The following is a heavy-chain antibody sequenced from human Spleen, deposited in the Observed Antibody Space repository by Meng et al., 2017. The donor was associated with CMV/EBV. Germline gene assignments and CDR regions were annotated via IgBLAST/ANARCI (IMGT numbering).Heavy chain of an antibody. CDR3: AKDRSVTHFDY. CDR1: GFTFSSYG. V-gene: IGHV3-30*02. J-gene: IGHJ4*02. Sequence: SCVASGFTFSSYGMHWVRQAPGKGLEWVALIQYDGSNKYYADSVKGRFTISRDNSRNTLYLQVNSLRTEDTAVYYCAKDRSVTHFDYWGQGTLVTVSS. D-gene: IGHD4-17*01. CDR2: IQYDGSNK.